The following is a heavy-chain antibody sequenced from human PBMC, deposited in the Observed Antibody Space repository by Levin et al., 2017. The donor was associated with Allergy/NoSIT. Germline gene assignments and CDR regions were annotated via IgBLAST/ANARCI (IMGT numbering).Heavy chain of an antibody. Sequence: SETLSLTCTVSGGSISSYYWSWIRQPPGKGLEWIGYIYYSGSTNYNPSLKSRVTISVDTSKNQFSLKLSSVTAADTAVYYCARQGPYDSSGYDYDGEAFDSWGQGTMVTVSS. V-gene: IGHV4-59*08. D-gene: IGHD3-22*01. CDR1: GGSISSYY. J-gene: IGHJ3*02. CDR3: ARQGPYDSSGYDYDGEAFDS. CDR2: IYYSGST.